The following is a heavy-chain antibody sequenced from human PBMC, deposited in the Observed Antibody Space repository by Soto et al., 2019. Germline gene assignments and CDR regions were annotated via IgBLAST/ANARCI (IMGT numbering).Heavy chain of an antibody. Sequence: SGGSLRLSCTTSGFTFGDYAMGWFRQAPGKGLEWVGFIRSKGYGGTIEYAASVKGRFTISRDESKGIADLHMNSLKIEDTALYYCARGLWFGELFYAYFDYWGLGTLVTVSS. CDR3: ARGLWFGELFYAYFDY. CDR2: IRSKGYGGTI. D-gene: IGHD3-10*01. V-gene: IGHV3-49*03. J-gene: IGHJ4*02. CDR1: GFTFGDYA.